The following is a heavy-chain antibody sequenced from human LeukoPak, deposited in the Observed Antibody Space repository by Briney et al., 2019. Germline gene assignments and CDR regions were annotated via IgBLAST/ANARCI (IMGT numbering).Heavy chain of an antibody. CDR2: IYYSGST. Sequence: SETLSLTCTVSGGSISSYYWSWIRQPPGKGLEWIGYIYYSGSTNYNPSLKSRVTISVDTSGNQFSLRLSSVTAADTAVYYCARDRGSYGSWGQGTLVTVSS. CDR1: GGSISSYY. J-gene: IGHJ5*02. D-gene: IGHD5-18*01. CDR3: ARDRGSYGS. V-gene: IGHV4-59*01.